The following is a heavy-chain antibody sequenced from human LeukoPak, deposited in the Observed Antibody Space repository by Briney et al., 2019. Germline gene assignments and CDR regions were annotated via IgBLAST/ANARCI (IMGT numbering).Heavy chain of an antibody. CDR2: ISYDGSNK. CDR3: AREPNFDWLSRFDY. D-gene: IGHD3-9*01. CDR1: GFTFSSYA. Sequence: PGRSLRLSCAASGFTFSSYAMHCVRQAPGKGLEWVAVISYDGSNKYYADSVKGRFTISRDNSKNTLYLQMNSLRAEDTAVYYCAREPNFDWLSRFDYWGQGTLVTVSS. V-gene: IGHV3-30-3*01. J-gene: IGHJ4*02.